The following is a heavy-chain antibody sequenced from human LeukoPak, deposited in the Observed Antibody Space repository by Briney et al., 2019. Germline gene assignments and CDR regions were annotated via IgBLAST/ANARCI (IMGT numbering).Heavy chain of an antibody. J-gene: IGHJ6*03. V-gene: IGHV1-8*03. D-gene: IGHD6-13*01. CDR3: ARATAAAAPYYYYYYMDV. CDR1: GYTFTTYV. CDR2: MNPNSGNT. Sequence: ASVKVSCKASGYTFTTYVFNWVRQATGQGLEWMGWMNPNSGNTGYAQKFQGRVTITRNTSISTAYMELSSLRSEDTAVYYCARATAAAAPYYYYYYMDVWGKGTTVTVSS.